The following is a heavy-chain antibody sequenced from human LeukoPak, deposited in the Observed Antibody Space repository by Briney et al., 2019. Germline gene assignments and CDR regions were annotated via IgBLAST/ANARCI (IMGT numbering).Heavy chain of an antibody. CDR2: IYYSGST. V-gene: IGHV4-31*03. D-gene: IGHD2-2*01. J-gene: IGHJ6*03. Sequence: PSQTLSLTCTVSGGSISSGGYYWSWIRQHPGKGLEWIGYIYYSGSTYYNPSLKSRVTISVDTSKNQFSLKLSSVTAADTAVYYCARVEWNCSGTSCYYYYYYYMDVWGKGTTVTVSS. CDR3: ARVEWNCSGTSCYYYYYYYMDV. CDR1: GGSISSGGYY.